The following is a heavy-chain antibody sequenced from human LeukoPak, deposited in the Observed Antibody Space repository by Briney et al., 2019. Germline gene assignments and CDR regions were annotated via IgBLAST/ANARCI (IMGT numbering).Heavy chain of an antibody. Sequence: PGGSLRLSCAASGFAFSSYAMSCVRQAPGKGLEWVSAISGSGGSTYYADSVKGRFTISRDNSKNTLYLQMNSLRAEDTAVYYCAKGWPVAGTGGPGGTFDYWGQGTLVTVSS. J-gene: IGHJ4*02. CDR2: ISGSGGST. CDR1: GFAFSSYA. V-gene: IGHV3-23*01. D-gene: IGHD6-19*01. CDR3: AKGWPVAGTGGPGGTFDY.